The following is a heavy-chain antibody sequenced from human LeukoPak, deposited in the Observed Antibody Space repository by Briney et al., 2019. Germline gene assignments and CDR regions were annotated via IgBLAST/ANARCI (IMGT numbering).Heavy chain of an antibody. D-gene: IGHD6-19*01. CDR1: GFTFSSYA. CDR3: AKTLGISVAGWAFDY. J-gene: IGHJ4*02. Sequence: GRSLRLSCAASGFTFSSYAMHWVRQAPGKGLEWVAVISYDGSNKYYADSVKGRFTISRDNSKNTLYLQMNSLRADDTAVYYCAKTLGISVAGWAFDYWGQVTLVTVSS. V-gene: IGHV3-30*04. CDR2: ISYDGSNK.